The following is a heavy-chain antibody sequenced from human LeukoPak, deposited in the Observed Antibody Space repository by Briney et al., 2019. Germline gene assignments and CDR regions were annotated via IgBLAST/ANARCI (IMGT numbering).Heavy chain of an antibody. CDR3: GNSIARESIDD. Sequence: PGRSLRLSRAASGLTFSNHDFHSVRQAPGKGLEWVTAIWYDGSKKSYADSVRGRFTISRDNNQYTLYLQMNSLRAEDTALYYCGNSIARESIDDWGQGTTVTVSS. V-gene: IGHV3-33*06. J-gene: IGHJ6*02. D-gene: IGHD3-3*02. CDR2: IWYDGSKK. CDR1: GLTFSNHD.